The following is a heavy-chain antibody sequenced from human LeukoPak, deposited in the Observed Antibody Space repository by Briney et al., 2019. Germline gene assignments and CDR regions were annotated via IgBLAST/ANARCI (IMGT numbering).Heavy chain of an antibody. CDR3: AREMLAAVAAQS. V-gene: IGHV3-21*01. CDR1: GFTVSSND. Sequence: PGGSLRLSCAASGFTVSSNDMNWVRHAPGKGLEWVSSITSSSSYIYYADSVKGRFTISRDNAKNSLYLQMNSLRAEDTAVYYCAREMLAAVAAQSWGQGTLVTVSP. J-gene: IGHJ5*02. CDR2: ITSSSSYI. D-gene: IGHD6-19*01.